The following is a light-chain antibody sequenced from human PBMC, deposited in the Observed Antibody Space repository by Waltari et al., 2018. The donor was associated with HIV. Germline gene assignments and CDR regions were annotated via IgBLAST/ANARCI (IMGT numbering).Light chain of an antibody. Sequence: SYVLTQPPSVSVAPGKTATITCGGNNIGNKNVNWYQQKPGQAPVVVIFYDRDRPSGIPERFSGSISANMATLTISRVEAGDEADYYCQVWDSDSDHVVFGVGTKLTVL. CDR1: NIGNKN. V-gene: IGLV3-21*04. J-gene: IGLJ2*01. CDR2: YDR. CDR3: QVWDSDSDHVV.